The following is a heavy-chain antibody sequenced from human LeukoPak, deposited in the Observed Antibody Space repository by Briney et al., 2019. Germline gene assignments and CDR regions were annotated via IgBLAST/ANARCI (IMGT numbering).Heavy chain of an antibody. J-gene: IGHJ5*02. Sequence: ASVKVSCKASGGTFSSYAISWVRQAPGQRLEWMGGIIPIFGTANYAQKFQGRVTITADESTTTAYMELSSLGSEDTAVYYCARHPPLWAENNNWFDPWGQGTLVTVSS. CDR3: ARHPPLWAENNNWFDP. D-gene: IGHD2/OR15-2a*01. CDR1: GGTFSSYA. CDR2: IIPIFGTA. V-gene: IGHV1-69*13.